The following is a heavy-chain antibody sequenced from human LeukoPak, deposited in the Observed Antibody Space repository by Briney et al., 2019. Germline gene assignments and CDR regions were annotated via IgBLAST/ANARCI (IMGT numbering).Heavy chain of an antibody. CDR2: IHYSGST. CDR1: GGSNSSDH. J-gene: IGHJ4*02. Sequence: PSETLSLTCTVSGGSNSSDHWSWLRQPPGKGLEWIGYIHYSGSTNYNPSLKSRVTISVDTSKKYFSLKLSSVTVADTAVYYCARGAGWYGDWGQGALVTVST. V-gene: IGHV4-59*01. CDR3: ARGAGWYGD. D-gene: IGHD6-19*01.